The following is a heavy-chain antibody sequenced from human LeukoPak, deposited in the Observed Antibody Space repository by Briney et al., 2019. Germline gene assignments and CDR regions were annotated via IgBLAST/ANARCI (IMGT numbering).Heavy chain of an antibody. J-gene: IGHJ4*02. CDR1: GFTFSSYS. D-gene: IGHD3-10*01. CDR3: ARLGLLGFDY. V-gene: IGHV3-21*01. Sequence: GGSLRLSCAASGFTFSSYSMNWVRQAPGKGLEWVSSISSSSSYIYYADSVKGRFTISRDNAKNSLYLQMDSLRAEDTAVYYCARLGLLGFDYWGQGTLVTVSS. CDR2: ISSSSSYI.